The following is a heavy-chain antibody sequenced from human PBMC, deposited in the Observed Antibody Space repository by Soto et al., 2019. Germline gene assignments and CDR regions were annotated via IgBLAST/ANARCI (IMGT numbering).Heavy chain of an antibody. V-gene: IGHV4-34*01. CDR3: ARGYDTALAPIF. Sequence: SETRSRTWAVYGGSFSSYHWSWIRQTPGKGLEWIGEINHLTTTNYNPSLKSRVIISLDTPKNQFSLKLSSVTAADTAVYYCARGYDTALAPIFWGQGILVTVSS. J-gene: IGHJ4*02. D-gene: IGHD5-18*01. CDR1: GGSFSSYH. CDR2: INHLTTT.